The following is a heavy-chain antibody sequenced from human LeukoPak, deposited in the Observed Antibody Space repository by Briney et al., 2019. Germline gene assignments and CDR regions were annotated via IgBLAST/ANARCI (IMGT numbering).Heavy chain of an antibody. J-gene: IGHJ5*02. CDR3: ATGSAAADPFDP. Sequence: KASETLSLTCTVSGGSISSSSYYWGWIRQPPGKGLEWIGSIYYSGSTYYNPSLKSRVTISVDTSKNQFSLKLSSVTAADTAVYYCATGSAAADPFDPWGQGTLVTVSS. CDR1: GGSISSSSYY. V-gene: IGHV4-39*07. CDR2: IYYSGST. D-gene: IGHD6-13*01.